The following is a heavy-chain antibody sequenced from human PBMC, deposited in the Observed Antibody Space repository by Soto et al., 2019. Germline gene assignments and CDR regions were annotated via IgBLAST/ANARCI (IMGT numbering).Heavy chain of an antibody. V-gene: IGHV4-39*01. CDR3: ATRIEMATMDC. Sequence: SETLSLTCTFSGCSISSTTYYWGWIRQPPGKGLEWIGSIYYSGSTYYNPSLKSRVTISVDTSKNQFSLKLSSVTAADTAVYYCATRIEMATMDCWGQGTLVTVSS. J-gene: IGHJ4*02. CDR1: GCSISSTTYY. CDR2: IYYSGST. D-gene: IGHD5-12*01.